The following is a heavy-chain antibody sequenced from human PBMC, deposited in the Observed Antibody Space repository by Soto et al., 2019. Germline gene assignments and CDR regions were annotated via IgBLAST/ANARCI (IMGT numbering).Heavy chain of an antibody. CDR1: GGTFSSYA. CDR2: IIPIFGTA. J-gene: IGHJ6*02. D-gene: IGHD2-15*01. Sequence: QVQLVQSGAEVKKPGSSVKVSCKASGGTFSSYAISWVRRAPGQGLEWMGGIIPIFGTANYAQKFQGSVTITADESTSTAYMELSSLRSEDTAVYYCARGDCSGGSCYGGPYYYYYGMDVWGQGTTVTVSS. CDR3: ARGDCSGGSCYGGPYYYYYGMDV. V-gene: IGHV1-69*01.